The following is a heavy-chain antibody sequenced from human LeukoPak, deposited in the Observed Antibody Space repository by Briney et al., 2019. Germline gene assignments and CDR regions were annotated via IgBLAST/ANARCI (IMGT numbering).Heavy chain of an antibody. Sequence: ASVKVSCKASGYTFTSYGISWVRQASGQGLEWMGWMNPNSGNTGYAQKFQGRVTMTRNTSISTAYMELSSLRSEDTAVYYCATGRGVNWFDPWGQGTLVTVSS. J-gene: IGHJ5*02. CDR1: GYTFTSYG. V-gene: IGHV1-8*02. D-gene: IGHD1-26*01. CDR2: MNPNSGNT. CDR3: ATGRGVNWFDP.